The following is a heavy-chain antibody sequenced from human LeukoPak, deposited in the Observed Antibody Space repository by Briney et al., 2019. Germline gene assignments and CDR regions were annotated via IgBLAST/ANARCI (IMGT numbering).Heavy chain of an antibody. D-gene: IGHD3-10*01. J-gene: IGHJ3*02. CDR1: GDSISSGDYY. CDR2: IYYSGST. V-gene: IGHV4-61*08. CDR3: ARGKLLWFGELGSAFDI. Sequence: SETLSLTCTVSGDSISSGDYYWSWIRQPPGKGLEWIGYIYYSGSTNYNPSLKSRVTISVDTSKNQFSLKLSSVTAADTAVYYCARGKLLWFGELGSAFDIWGQGTMVTVSS.